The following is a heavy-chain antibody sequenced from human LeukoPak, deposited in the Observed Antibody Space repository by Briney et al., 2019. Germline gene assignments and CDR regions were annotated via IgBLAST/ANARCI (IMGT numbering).Heavy chain of an antibody. CDR1: GYTFTSHG. Sequence: ASVKVSCKTSGYTFTSHGISWVRQAPGQGLEWMGWISAYNGDTNYAQKLQGRVTMTTDTSTSTAYMELGRLRSDDTAVYYCAREGRRWFGELYGYWGQGTLVTVSS. CDR2: ISAYNGDT. V-gene: IGHV1-18*01. CDR3: AREGRRWFGELYGY. D-gene: IGHD3-10*01. J-gene: IGHJ4*02.